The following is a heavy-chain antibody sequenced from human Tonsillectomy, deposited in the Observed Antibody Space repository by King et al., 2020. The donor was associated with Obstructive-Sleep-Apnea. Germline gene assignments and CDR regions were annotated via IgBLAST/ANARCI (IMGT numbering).Heavy chain of an antibody. CDR2: INANSGGT. J-gene: IGHJ4*02. V-gene: IGHV1-2*02. D-gene: IGHD3-22*01. CDR1: GYSFTGYY. CDR3: ASPYYYDSSGWGY. Sequence: VQLVESGSEVKKPGASVKGSCKASGYSFTGYYMHGLRQAPGQGLEWMGWINANSGGTNYAQKCQGRVTMTRETSISTAYMDLSRLRSDDTAVYYCASPYYYDSSGWGYWGQGTLVTVSS.